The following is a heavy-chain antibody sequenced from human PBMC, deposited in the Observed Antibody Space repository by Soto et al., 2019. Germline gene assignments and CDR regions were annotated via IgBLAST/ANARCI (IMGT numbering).Heavy chain of an antibody. J-gene: IGHJ4*02. CDR3: TTETFDYIWGSYRCLEN. V-gene: IGHV3-15*01. D-gene: IGHD3-16*02. Sequence: EVQLVESGGGLVKPGGSLRLSCAASGFTFSDAWMSWVRRAPGKGLEWVGRIKAKSDGGTTDYPAPVIGRFTISRDDSKNTLYLQMNSLKTEDTAVYYCTTETFDYIWGSYRCLENWGQGILVTVSS. CDR2: IKAKSDGGTT. CDR1: GFTFSDAW.